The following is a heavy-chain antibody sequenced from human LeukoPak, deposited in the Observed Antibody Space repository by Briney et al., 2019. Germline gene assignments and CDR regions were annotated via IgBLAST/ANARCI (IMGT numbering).Heavy chain of an antibody. Sequence: GSLRLSCAASGFTFSSYSMNWVRQAPGKGLEWVSYISSSSSTIYYADSVKGRFTISRDNSKNTLYLQMNSLRAEDTAVYYCARGEEQQLALNDYWGQGTLVTVSS. J-gene: IGHJ4*02. D-gene: IGHD6-13*01. CDR2: ISSSSSTI. CDR1: GFTFSSYS. V-gene: IGHV3-48*01. CDR3: ARGEEQQLALNDY.